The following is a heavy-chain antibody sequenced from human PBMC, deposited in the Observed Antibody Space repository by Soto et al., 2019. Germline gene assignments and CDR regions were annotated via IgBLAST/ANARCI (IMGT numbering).Heavy chain of an antibody. CDR2: IIPIFGTA. V-gene: IGHV1-69*13. CDR3: PRPRCGCDCYSIYSYGMDV. Sequence: ASVKVSCKASGGTFSSYAISWVRQAPGQGLEWMGGIIPIFGTANYAQKFQGRVTITADESTSTAYMELSSLRSEDTAVYYCPRPRCGCDCYSIYSYGMDVWGPGTTVTVSS. CDR1: GGTFSSYA. D-gene: IGHD2-21*02. J-gene: IGHJ6*02.